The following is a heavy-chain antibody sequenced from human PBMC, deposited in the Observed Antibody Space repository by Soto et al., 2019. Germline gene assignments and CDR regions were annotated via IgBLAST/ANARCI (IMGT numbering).Heavy chain of an antibody. CDR3: TRDLNHDTGP. CDR1: GCTFSGYW. J-gene: IGHJ5*02. D-gene: IGHD2-8*02. CDR2: ISPDGSEE. V-gene: IGHV3-7*04. Sequence: EVQLVESGGGLVQPGGSLRLSCAASGCTFSGYWMTWVRQAPGKGLEGVANISPDGSEEYYVDSVKGRFTISRDNAKNSVYLQMNSLRGEDTALYYCTRDLNHDTGPWGHGTQVTVSS.